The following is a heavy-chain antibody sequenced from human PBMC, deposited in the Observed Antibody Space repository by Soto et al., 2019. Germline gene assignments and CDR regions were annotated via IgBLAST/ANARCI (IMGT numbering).Heavy chain of an antibody. CDR3: ASRGDGYHPEI. V-gene: IGHV3-30-3*01. Sequence: QVQLVESGGGVVQPGRSLRLSCAASGFTFSSYAMHWVRQAPGKGLEWVAVISYDGSNKYYADSVKGRFTISRDNSKNTPYLQMNSLRAEDTAVYYCASRGDGYHPEIGGQGTLVTVSS. CDR1: GFTFSSYA. J-gene: IGHJ4*02. CDR2: ISYDGSNK. D-gene: IGHD5-12*01.